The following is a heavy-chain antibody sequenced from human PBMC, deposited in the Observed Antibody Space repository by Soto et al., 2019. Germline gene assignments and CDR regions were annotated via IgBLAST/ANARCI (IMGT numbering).Heavy chain of an antibody. J-gene: IGHJ3*02. CDR1: GGTFSSYA. Sequence: ASVKVSCKASGGTFSSYAISWVRQAPGQGLEWMGRIIPILGIANYAQKFQVRVTITADKSTSTSYMELSSLRSEDTAEYYCARDFEGNHRARGAFDIWGQGTMVTVSS. D-gene: IGHD1-1*01. V-gene: IGHV1-69*04. CDR3: ARDFEGNHRARGAFDI. CDR2: IIPILGIA.